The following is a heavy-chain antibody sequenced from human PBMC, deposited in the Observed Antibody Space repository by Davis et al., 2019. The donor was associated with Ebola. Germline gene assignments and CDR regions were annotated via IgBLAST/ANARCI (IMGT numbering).Heavy chain of an antibody. D-gene: IGHD2/OR15-2a*01. CDR2: ISWNSGSI. V-gene: IGHV3-9*01. CDR3: AKAPFLEGAFDM. CDR1: GFTFDDYA. Sequence: SLKISCAASGFTFDDYAMHRVRQAPGKGLEWVSGISWNSGSIGYADSVKGRFTISRDNAKNSLYLQMNSLRAEDTALYYCAKAPFLEGAFDMWGQGTMVTVSS. J-gene: IGHJ3*02.